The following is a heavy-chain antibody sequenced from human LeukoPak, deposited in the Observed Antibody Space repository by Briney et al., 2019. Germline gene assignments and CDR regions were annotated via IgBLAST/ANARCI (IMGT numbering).Heavy chain of an antibody. CDR3: AKDFSAGGYQLLYYYYGMDV. D-gene: IGHD2-2*01. CDR2: ISYDGSNK. Sequence: PGRSLRLSCAASGFTFSSYGMHWVRQAPGKGLEWVAVISYDGSNKYYADSVKGRFTISRANSKTTLYLQISSLRAEDTPVYYCAKDFSAGGYQLLYYYYGMDVWGQGTTVTVSS. V-gene: IGHV3-30*18. CDR1: GFTFSSYG. J-gene: IGHJ6*02.